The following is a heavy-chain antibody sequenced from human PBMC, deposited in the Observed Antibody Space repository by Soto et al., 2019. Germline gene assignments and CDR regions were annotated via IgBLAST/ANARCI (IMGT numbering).Heavy chain of an antibody. V-gene: IGHV1-3*01. J-gene: IGHJ4*02. CDR1: GYTFTNYA. D-gene: IGHD3-22*01. Sequence: ASVKVSCKASGYTFTNYAMHWVRQAPGQRLEWMGWINPGNGNTKYSQKFQGRVTITRDTSASTAYMELSSLRSDDTAVYYCARDLRDYYDSSGYYPEYYFDYWGQGTLVTVSS. CDR2: INPGNGNT. CDR3: ARDLRDYYDSSGYYPEYYFDY.